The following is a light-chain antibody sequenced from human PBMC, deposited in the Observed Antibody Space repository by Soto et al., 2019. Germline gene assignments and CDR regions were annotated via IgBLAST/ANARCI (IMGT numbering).Light chain of an antibody. Sequence: EVVLTQSPASLSLSPGDRATLSCRADQSVSDYLAWYQQKPGQPPRLLFFDASNRASGVPRRFSAGGSGTDFTLIISGLQPEDFAIYYCQQRDNWPPTFGGGTKVDIK. CDR2: DAS. J-gene: IGKJ4*01. V-gene: IGKV3-11*01. CDR1: QSVSDY. CDR3: QQRDNWPPT.